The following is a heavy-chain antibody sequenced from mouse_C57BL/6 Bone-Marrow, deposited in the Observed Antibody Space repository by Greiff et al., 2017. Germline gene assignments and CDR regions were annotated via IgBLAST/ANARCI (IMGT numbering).Heavy chain of an antibody. CDR3: ARGYYGNHWYFDV. V-gene: IGHV1-7*01. CDR2: INPSSGYT. Sequence: VQLKESGAELAKPGASVKLSCKASGYTFTSYWMHWVKQRPGQGLEWIGYINPSSGYTKYNQKFKDKATLTADKSSSTAYMQLSSLTYEDSAVYYGARGYYGNHWYFDVWGTGTTVTVSS. CDR1: GYTFTSYW. D-gene: IGHD2-1*01. J-gene: IGHJ1*03.